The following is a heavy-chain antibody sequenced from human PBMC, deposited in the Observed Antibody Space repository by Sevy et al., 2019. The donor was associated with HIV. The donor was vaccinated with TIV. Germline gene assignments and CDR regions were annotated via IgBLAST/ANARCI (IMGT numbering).Heavy chain of an antibody. CDR1: GFTFSNYW. CDR2: IKRDGSEK. Sequence: GGSLRLSCAGSGFTFSNYWMSWVRQAPGKGLEWVANIKRDGSEKYYVASVKGRFTISRDNAKTSLYQQMNSLRVEDTAVYYCARDCSSASCLWGMDVWGQGTMVTVSS. J-gene: IGHJ6*02. D-gene: IGHD2-2*01. V-gene: IGHV3-7*03. CDR3: ARDCSSASCLWGMDV.